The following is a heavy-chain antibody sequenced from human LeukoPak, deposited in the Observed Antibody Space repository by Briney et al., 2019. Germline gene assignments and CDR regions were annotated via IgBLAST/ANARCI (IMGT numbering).Heavy chain of an antibody. CDR3: ARAGVVVAAGYGMDV. V-gene: IGHV1-69*13. CDR2: IIPIFGTA. D-gene: IGHD2-15*01. Sequence: GASVKVSCKASGGTFSSYAISWVRQAPGQGLEWMGGIIPIFGTANYAQKFQGRVTITADESTSTAYMELSSLRSEDTAVYYCARAGVVVAAGYGMDVWGQGTTVTVCS. J-gene: IGHJ6*02. CDR1: GGTFSSYA.